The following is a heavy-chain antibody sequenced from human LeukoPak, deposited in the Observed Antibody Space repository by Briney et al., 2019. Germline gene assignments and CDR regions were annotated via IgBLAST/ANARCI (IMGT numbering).Heavy chain of an antibody. CDR2: IYHSGST. J-gene: IGHJ4*02. D-gene: IGHD1-14*01. Sequence: SETLSLTCAVSGGSISSSNWWSWVRQPPGKGLEWTGEIYHSGSTNYNPSLKSRVTISVDTSKNQFSLKLSSVTAADTAVYYCARGYTLDYWGQGTLVTVSS. V-gene: IGHV4-4*02. CDR3: ARGYTLDY. CDR1: GGSISSSNW.